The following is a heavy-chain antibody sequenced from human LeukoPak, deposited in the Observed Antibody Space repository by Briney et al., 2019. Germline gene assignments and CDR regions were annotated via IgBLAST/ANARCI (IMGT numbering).Heavy chain of an antibody. CDR1: GFTFSSYA. J-gene: IGHJ4*02. V-gene: IGHV3-30*04. CDR2: ISYDGSNK. CDR3: AREDYGSGSYLRY. Sequence: GRSLRLSCAASGFTFSSYAMHWVRQAPGKGLEWVAVISYDGSNKYYADSVKGRFTTSRDNSKNTLYLQMNSLRAEDTAVYYCAREDYGSGSYLRYWGQGTLVTVSS. D-gene: IGHD3-10*01.